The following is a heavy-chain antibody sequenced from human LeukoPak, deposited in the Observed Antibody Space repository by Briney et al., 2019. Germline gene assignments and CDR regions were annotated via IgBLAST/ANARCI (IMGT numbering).Heavy chain of an antibody. CDR1: GDSVSSNSAA. CDR2: TYYRSKWYN. D-gene: IGHD6-6*01. J-gene: IGHJ3*02. V-gene: IGHV6-1*01. Sequence: SQTLSLTCAISGDSVSSNSAAWKWIRQSPSRGLEWLGRTYYRSKWYNDYAVSVKSRITINPDTSKNQFSLQLNSVTPEDTAVYYCARDQMLAVIAARSSDAFDIWGQGTMVTVSS. CDR3: ARDQMLAVIAARSSDAFDI.